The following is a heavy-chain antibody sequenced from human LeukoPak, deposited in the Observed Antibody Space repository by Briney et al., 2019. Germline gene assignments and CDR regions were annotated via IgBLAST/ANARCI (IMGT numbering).Heavy chain of an antibody. CDR1: GFXFSSYE. V-gene: IGHV3-48*03. D-gene: IGHD3-22*01. J-gene: IGHJ4*02. CDR3: ARGSDSGGYYYGDFDY. Sequence: GGSLRLSCAASGFXFSSYEINWVRQAPGKGLKWVSYMSSSSTTIYYADSVKGRFTISRDNAKNSLYLQMNSLRSEDTAVYYCARGSDSGGYYYGDFDYWGQGTLVTVSS. CDR2: MSSSSTTI.